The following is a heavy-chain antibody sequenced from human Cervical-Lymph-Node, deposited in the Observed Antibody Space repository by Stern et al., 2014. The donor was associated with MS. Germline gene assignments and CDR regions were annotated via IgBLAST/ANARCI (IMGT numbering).Heavy chain of an antibody. V-gene: IGHV1-2*02. D-gene: IGHD3-3*01. Sequence: QVQLVESGAAVKKPGASVKVSCEVSGYAFSDFYMHWGRQAPGPGLEWMGRVNPHSGGTDYAQNFQGRVPMTRDTSISTAYMELSRLTSDDTAMYYCARLLFGEVTASWGQGTLVAVSS. J-gene: IGHJ1*01. CDR3: ARLLFGEVTAS. CDR2: VNPHSGGT. CDR1: GYAFSDFY.